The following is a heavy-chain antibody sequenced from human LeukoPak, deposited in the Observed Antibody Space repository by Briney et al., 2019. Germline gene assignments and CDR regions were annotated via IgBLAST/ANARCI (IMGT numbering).Heavy chain of an antibody. V-gene: IGHV1-2*02. CDR2: INPNSGGT. J-gene: IGHJ4*02. CDR1: GYTFTGYY. D-gene: IGHD3-10*01. CDR3: ARAAPTMVRGAPYGY. Sequence: GASVKVSCKASGYTFTGYYMHWVRQAPGQGLEWMGWINPNSGGTNYAQKFQGRVTMTRDTSISTAYMELSRLRSDDTAVYYCARAAPTMVRGAPYGYWGQGTLVTVSS.